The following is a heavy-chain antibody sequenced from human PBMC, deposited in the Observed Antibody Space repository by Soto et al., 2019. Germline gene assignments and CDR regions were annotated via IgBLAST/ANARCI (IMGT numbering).Heavy chain of an antibody. V-gene: IGHV1-69*01. CDR2: IIPMFGTP. CDR1: GDAFTNYI. CDR3: ARGRDQPPVGLYFDS. D-gene: IGHD1-26*01. Sequence: QVQLVQSGAEVKKPGSSVKVSCKASGDAFTNYIFDWVRQAPGQGLEWMGGIIPMFGTPKYAQTFQDRVTISADVSTGTAYLERTSLRFDDTAVYYCARGRDQPPVGLYFDSWGEGTRVTVSS. J-gene: IGHJ4*02.